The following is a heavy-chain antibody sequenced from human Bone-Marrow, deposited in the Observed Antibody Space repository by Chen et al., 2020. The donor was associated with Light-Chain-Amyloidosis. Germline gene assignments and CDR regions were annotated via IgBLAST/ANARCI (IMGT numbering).Heavy chain of an antibody. Sequence: EVQLVESGGGLVQPGGSLRLSCAASGFTFSSYAMSWVRQAPGKGLEWVSAISGSGGSTYYADSVKGRFTISRDNSKNTLYLQMNSLRAEDTAVYYCAKWGPYYYDSSGYYDTDAFDIWGQVTMVTVSS. J-gene: IGHJ3*02. CDR1: GFTFSSYA. CDR3: AKWGPYYYDSSGYYDTDAFDI. V-gene: IGHV3-23*04. CDR2: ISGSGGST. D-gene: IGHD3-22*01.